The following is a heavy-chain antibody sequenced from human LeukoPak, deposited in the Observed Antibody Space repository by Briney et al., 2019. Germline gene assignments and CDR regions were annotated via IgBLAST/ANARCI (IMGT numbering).Heavy chain of an antibody. Sequence: PSETLSLTCTVSGGSISSISYYWGWNRQPPGKGLEWIGTIYYSGSTYYNPSLKSRVTISVDTSKNQFSLKLSSVTAADKAVYYCARLRVEAQSYFDYWGQGTLVTVSS. D-gene: IGHD2-15*01. J-gene: IGHJ4*02. CDR2: IYYSGST. CDR1: GGSISSISYY. V-gene: IGHV4-39*01. CDR3: ARLRVEAQSYFDY.